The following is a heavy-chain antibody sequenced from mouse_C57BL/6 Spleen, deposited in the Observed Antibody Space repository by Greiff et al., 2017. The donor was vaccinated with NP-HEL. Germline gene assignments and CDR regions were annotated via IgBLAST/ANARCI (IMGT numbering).Heavy chain of an antibody. CDR2: IYPRDGST. Sequence: QVQLQQSGPELVKPGASVKLSCKASGYTFTSYDINWVKQRPGQGLEWIGWIYPRDGSTKNNEKFKGKATLTVDTSSSTAYMELHSLTSEDSAVYFCARGGNYYGSTLDYWGQGTTLTVSS. V-gene: IGHV1-85*01. J-gene: IGHJ2*01. D-gene: IGHD1-1*01. CDR1: GYTFTSYD. CDR3: ARGGNYYGSTLDY.